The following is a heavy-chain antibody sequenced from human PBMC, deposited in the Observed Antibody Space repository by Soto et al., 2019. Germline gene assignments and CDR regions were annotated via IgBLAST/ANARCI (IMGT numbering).Heavy chain of an antibody. CDR1: GFTFSTYP. CDR2: IGGGGRYT. CDR3: AKCRSYYDSQERWFDY. Sequence: PGGSLRLSCAASGFTFSTYPMNWVRQAPGLGLEWVSAIGGGGRYTYYADSVRGRFTISRDNSRDMLYLQMNSLRAEDTAVYYCAKCRSYYDSQERWFDYWGQGTLVTVSS. D-gene: IGHD3-22*01. V-gene: IGHV3-23*01. J-gene: IGHJ4*02.